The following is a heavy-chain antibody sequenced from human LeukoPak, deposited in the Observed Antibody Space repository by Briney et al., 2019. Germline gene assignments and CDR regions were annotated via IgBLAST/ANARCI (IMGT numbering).Heavy chain of an antibody. CDR1: GFTVSSNY. J-gene: IGHJ4*02. V-gene: IGHV3-53*01. CDR3: ARAFYGSGSLVDY. D-gene: IGHD3-10*01. CDR2: IYSGGST. Sequence: AGGSLRLSCAASGFTVSSNYMSWVRQAPGKGLEWVSVIYSGGSTYYADSVKGRFTISRDNSKNTLYLQMNSLRAEDTAVYYCARAFYGSGSLVDYWGQGTLVTVSS.